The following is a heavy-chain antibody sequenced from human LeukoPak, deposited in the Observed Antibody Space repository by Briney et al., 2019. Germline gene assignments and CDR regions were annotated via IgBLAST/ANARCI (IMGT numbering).Heavy chain of an antibody. CDR3: AREHCSGGSCYPWDAFDI. J-gene: IGHJ3*02. CDR1: GGTFSSYA. D-gene: IGHD2-15*01. Sequence: GASVKVSCKASGGTFSSYAISWVRQAPGQGLEWMGRIIPILGIANYAQRFQGRVTITADKSTSTAYMELSSLRSEDTAVYYCAREHCSGGSCYPWDAFDIWGQGTMVIVSS. CDR2: IIPILGIA. V-gene: IGHV1-69*04.